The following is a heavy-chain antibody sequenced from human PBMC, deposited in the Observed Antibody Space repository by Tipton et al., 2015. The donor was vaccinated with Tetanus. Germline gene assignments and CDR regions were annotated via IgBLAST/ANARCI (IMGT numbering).Heavy chain of an antibody. CDR2: MNPNSGNT. CDR1: GYTFTSYD. V-gene: IGHV1-8*01. D-gene: IGHD2-15*01. J-gene: IGHJ5*02. Sequence: QVQLVQSGAEVKKPGASVKVSCKASGYTFTSYDINWVRQATGQGLEWMGWMNPNSGNTGYAQKFQGRVTMTRNTSISTAYMELSSLRSEDTAVYYCARGVLRDIVVVVAEGWFDPWGQGTLVTVSS. CDR3: ARGVLRDIVVVVAEGWFDP.